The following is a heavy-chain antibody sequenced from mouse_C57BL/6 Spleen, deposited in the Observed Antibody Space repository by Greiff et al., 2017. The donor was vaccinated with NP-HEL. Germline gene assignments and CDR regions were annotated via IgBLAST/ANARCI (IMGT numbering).Heavy chain of an antibody. CDR3: ARDSSGVRGAD. CDR2: IHPNSGST. D-gene: IGHD3-2*02. Sequence: VKLQQPGAELVKPGASVKLSCKASGYTFTSYWMHWVKQRPGQGLEWIGMIHPNSGSTNYNEKFKSKATLTVDKSSSTAYMQLSSLTSEDSAVYYCARDSSGVRGADRGQGALVTVAA. CDR1: GYTFTSYW. J-gene: IGHJ3*01. V-gene: IGHV1-64*01.